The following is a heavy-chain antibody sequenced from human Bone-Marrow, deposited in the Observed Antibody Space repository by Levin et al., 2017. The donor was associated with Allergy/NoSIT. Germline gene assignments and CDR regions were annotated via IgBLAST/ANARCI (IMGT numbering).Heavy chain of an antibody. CDR3: ERDAPGGVITGGRTFDI. D-gene: IGHD3-10*01. Sequence: PGGSLRLSCAASGFRFSSFAMAWVRQAPGKGLEWVSAIRGNGGSTFYGDSVKGRFTISRDNEKDTLYMQMSSLRVEDPAGYYCERDAPGGVITGGRTFDIRGQGTMVTVSS. CDR2: IRGNGGST. V-gene: IGHV3-23*01. CDR1: GFRFSSFA. J-gene: IGHJ3*02.